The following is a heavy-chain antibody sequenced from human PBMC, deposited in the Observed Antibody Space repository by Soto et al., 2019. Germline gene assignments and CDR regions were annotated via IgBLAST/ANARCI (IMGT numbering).Heavy chain of an antibody. CDR1: GYTFTSYA. V-gene: IGHV1-3*01. D-gene: IGHD3-10*01. J-gene: IGHJ4*02. Sequence: QVQLVQSGAEVKKPGASVKVSCKASGYTFTSYAMHWVRQAPGQRLEWMGWINAGNGNTKYSQKFQGRVTITRDTSASTAYMELSSLRSEDTAVYYCARDFSWFGELSASDYWGQGTLVTVSS. CDR2: INAGNGNT. CDR3: ARDFSWFGELSASDY.